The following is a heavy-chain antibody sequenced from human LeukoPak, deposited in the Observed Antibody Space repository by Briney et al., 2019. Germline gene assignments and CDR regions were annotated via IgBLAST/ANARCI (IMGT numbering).Heavy chain of an antibody. CDR3: AKDRYSYGTGDVNYFDY. CDR2: ISWDGGST. J-gene: IGHJ4*02. Sequence: GGSLRLSCAASGFTFDDYTMRWVRQAPGEGLGWVSLISWDGGSTYYADSVKGRFTTSTDNSKNFLYLQMNSLRTEDTALYYCAKDRYSYGTGDVNYFDYWGQGTLVTVSS. V-gene: IGHV3-43*01. D-gene: IGHD5-18*01. CDR1: GFTFDDYT.